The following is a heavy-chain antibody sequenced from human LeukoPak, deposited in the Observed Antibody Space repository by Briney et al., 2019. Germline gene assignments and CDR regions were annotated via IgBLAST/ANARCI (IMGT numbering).Heavy chain of an antibody. CDR2: FYYSGSS. J-gene: IGHJ4*02. CDR1: GVSITSHY. D-gene: IGHD3-16*01. CDR3: ARNGGDH. Sequence: SETLSLTCTVSGVSITSHYWSWMRQAPGQGLEWIGYFYYSGSSNYYPSLKSRVSISVDTSKNQFSLKLSSVTAADTAVYYCARNGGDHWGQGTLVTVSS. V-gene: IGHV4-59*11.